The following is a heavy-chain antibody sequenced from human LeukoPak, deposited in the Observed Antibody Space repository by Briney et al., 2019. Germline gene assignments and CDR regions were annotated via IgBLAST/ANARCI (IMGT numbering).Heavy chain of an antibody. Sequence: PGRSLRLSCTASGFTFSSYGMHWVRQAPGKGLEWVALISYDGSNKYYVDSVKGRFTISRDNSKNTLYLQMNSLRAEDTAVYYCARGRWADTPHYYYMDVWGKGTTVTISS. CDR3: ARGRWADTPHYYYMDV. J-gene: IGHJ6*03. CDR1: GFTFSSYG. V-gene: IGHV3-30*03. CDR2: ISYDGSNK. D-gene: IGHD1-26*01.